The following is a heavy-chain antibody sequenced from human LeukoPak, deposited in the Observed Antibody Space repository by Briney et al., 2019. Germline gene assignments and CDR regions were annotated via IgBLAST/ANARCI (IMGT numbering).Heavy chain of an antibody. V-gene: IGHV3-33*01. CDR1: GFNFSNYG. CDR2: IWHDGSNE. J-gene: IGHJ4*02. Sequence: GRSPRLSCAASGFNFSNYGMNWVRQAPGKGLEWVAVIWHDGSNEYYADSVKGRFTISRDNSENTLYLQMNSLGAEDTAFYYCARGIAVAGTTGGYCDYWGQGALVTVSS. CDR3: ARGIAVAGTTGGYCDY. D-gene: IGHD6-19*01.